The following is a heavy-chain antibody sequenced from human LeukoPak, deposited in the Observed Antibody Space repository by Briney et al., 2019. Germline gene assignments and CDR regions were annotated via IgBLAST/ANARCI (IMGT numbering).Heavy chain of an antibody. CDR3: ARSRGTFFPHDY. Sequence: GGSLRLSCAVSGFTVSSNYMSWVRQAPGKGLEWVSVIYSGGGTYYADSVKGRFTISRDNSKNAVYLQMNSLRVEDTAVYYCARSRGTFFPHDYWGQGTLVTVSS. D-gene: IGHD3-10*01. V-gene: IGHV3-66*01. J-gene: IGHJ4*02. CDR1: GFTVSSNY. CDR2: IYSGGGT.